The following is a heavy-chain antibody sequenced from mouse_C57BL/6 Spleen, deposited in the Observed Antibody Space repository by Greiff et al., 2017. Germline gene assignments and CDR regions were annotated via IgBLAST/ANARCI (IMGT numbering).Heavy chain of an antibody. D-gene: IGHD1-1*01. J-gene: IGHJ4*01. CDR1: GYTFTSYW. CDR3: ARPITTVVAKGYYYAMDY. CDR2: IDPNSGGT. V-gene: IGHV1-72*01. Sequence: QVQLQQSGPELVKPGASVKLSCKASGYTFTSYWMHWVKQRPGRGLEWIGRIDPNSGGTKYNEKFKSKATLTVDKPSSTAYMQLSSPTSEDSAVYYCARPITTVVAKGYYYAMDYWGQETSVTVSS.